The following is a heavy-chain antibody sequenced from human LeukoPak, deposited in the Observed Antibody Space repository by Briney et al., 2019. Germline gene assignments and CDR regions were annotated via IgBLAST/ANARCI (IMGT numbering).Heavy chain of an antibody. CDR2: IYPGDSDT. CDR1: GCSFTSYW. CDR3: ARLSDSSGYYSAFDI. J-gene: IGHJ3*02. D-gene: IGHD3-22*01. Sequence: GESLKISCKGSGCSFTSYWIGWVRQMPGKGLEWMGIIYPGDSDTRYSPSFQGQVTISADKSISTAYLQWSSLKASDTAMYYCARLSDSSGYYSAFDIWGQGTMVTVSS. V-gene: IGHV5-51*01.